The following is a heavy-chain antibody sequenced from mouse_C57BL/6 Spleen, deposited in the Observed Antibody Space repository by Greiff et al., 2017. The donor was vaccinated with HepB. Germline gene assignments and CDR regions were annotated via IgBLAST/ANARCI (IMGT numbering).Heavy chain of an antibody. V-gene: IGHV1-19*01. J-gene: IGHJ3*01. D-gene: IGHD1-1*01. CDR2: INPYNGGT. CDR1: GYTFTDYY. CDR3: ARDGGYYYGSSTWFAY. Sequence: EVQLQQSGPVLVKPGASVKMSCKASGYTFTDYYMNWVKQSHGKSLEWIGVINPYNGGTSYNQKFKGKATLTVDKSSSTAYMERNSLTSEDSAVYYCARDGGYYYGSSTWFAYWGQGTLVTVSA.